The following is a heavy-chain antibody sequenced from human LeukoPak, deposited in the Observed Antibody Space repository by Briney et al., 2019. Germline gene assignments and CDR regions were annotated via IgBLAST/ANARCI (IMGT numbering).Heavy chain of an antibody. J-gene: IGHJ4*02. CDR3: TTFYTRLTDY. CDR1: GITFNTYW. V-gene: IGHV3-7*05. CDR2: MNQDGGER. D-gene: IGHD2/OR15-2a*01. Sequence: PGGSLRLSCAASGITFNTYWISWVRQAPGKGLEWLATMNQDGGERYYVDSVKGRFTISRDNAKNSLFLQMNSLRAEDTAVYYCTTFYTRLTDYWGQGTLVTVSS.